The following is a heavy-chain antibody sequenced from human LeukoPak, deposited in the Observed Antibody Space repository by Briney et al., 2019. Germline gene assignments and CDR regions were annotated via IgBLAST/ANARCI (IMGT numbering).Heavy chain of an antibody. J-gene: IGHJ2*01. CDR3: ARHPGKVTNDWYFDL. Sequence: GASVKVSCKASGYTFTGYYMHLVRQPPGQGLEWLGLINPNSGGTNYAQKFQGRVTMTRDTSITTAYMELSRLSSDDTAVYYCARHPGKVTNDWYFDLWGRGTLVTVSS. D-gene: IGHD4-23*01. CDR1: GYTFTGYY. V-gene: IGHV1-2*02. CDR2: INPNSGGT.